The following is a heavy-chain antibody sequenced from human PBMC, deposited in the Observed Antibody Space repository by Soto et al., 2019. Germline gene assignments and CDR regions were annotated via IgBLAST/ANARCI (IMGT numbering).Heavy chain of an antibody. J-gene: IGHJ3*02. CDR1: GYTFTSYD. Sequence: ASVKVSCKASGYTFTSYDINWVRQATGQGLEWMGWMNPNSGNTGYAQKFQGRVTMTRNTSISTAYMELSSLRSEDTAVYYCARWELSVGDLPLDAFDIWGQGTMVTVSS. V-gene: IGHV1-8*01. CDR2: MNPNSGNT. CDR3: ARWELSVGDLPLDAFDI. D-gene: IGHD1-7*01.